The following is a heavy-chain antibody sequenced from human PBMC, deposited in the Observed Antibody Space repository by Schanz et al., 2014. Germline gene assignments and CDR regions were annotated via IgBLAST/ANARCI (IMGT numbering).Heavy chain of an antibody. CDR1: GFTFSSHW. CDR3: LAPDYGMDV. CDR2: INSVGSNT. V-gene: IGHV3-74*01. J-gene: IGHJ6*02. Sequence: EVQLVQSGGGLVQPGGSLRLSCAASGFTFSSHWMHWVRQDPGKGLVWVARINSVGSNTDYADSVTGRFTISRDNAKNTLYLQMNSRRAEDTAVYYCLAPDYGMDVWGQGTTVTVSS.